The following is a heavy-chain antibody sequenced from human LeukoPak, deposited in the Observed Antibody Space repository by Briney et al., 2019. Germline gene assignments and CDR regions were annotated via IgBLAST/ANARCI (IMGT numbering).Heavy chain of an antibody. J-gene: IGHJ4*02. D-gene: IGHD3-10*01. CDR1: GASVTSTNYY. CDR2: VSYTGIP. CDR3: ATQQWIGTFHY. V-gene: IGHV4-61*01. Sequence: SETLSLTCTVSGASVTSTNYYWSWIRQPPGEGLQWIGYVSYTGIPTYNPSLKSRLTISLDTSKSQFSPQLTSVTAADTAVYYCATQQWIGTFHYWGQGALVIVSS.